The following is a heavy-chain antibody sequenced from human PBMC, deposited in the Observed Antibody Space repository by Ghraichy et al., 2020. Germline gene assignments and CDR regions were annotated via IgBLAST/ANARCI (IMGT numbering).Heavy chain of an antibody. D-gene: IGHD2-15*01. CDR1: GFTFSNYA. V-gene: IGHV3-23*01. CDR2: ISDSGTST. CDR3: ARKYCSGGACYFDP. Sequence: GGSLRLSCAASGFTFSNYAMSWVRQAPGKGLEWVSIISDSGTSTYYADSVRGRFTISRDNSKNTLYLQMNSLRADDTALYYSARKYCSGGACYFDPWGQGTLVTVSS. J-gene: IGHJ5*02.